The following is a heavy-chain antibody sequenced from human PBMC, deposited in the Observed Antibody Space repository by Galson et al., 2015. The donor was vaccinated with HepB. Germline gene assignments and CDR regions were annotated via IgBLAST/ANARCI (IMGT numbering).Heavy chain of an antibody. CDR1: GYSFTSYW. CDR2: IYPGDSDT. Sequence: QSGAEVKKPGESLKISCKGSGYSFTSYWIGWVRQMPGKGLEWMGIIYPGDSDTRYSPSFQGQVTISADKSISTAYLQWSSLKASDTAMYYCARLRPYYYDSSGDNWFDPWGQGTLVTVSS. V-gene: IGHV5-51*01. CDR3: ARLRPYYYDSSGDNWFDP. D-gene: IGHD3-22*01. J-gene: IGHJ5*02.